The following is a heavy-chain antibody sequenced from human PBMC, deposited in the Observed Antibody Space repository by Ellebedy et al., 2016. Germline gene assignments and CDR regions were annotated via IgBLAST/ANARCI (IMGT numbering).Heavy chain of an antibody. V-gene: IGHV3-23*01. CDR1: GFTFNYA. CDR2: IVGSGET. J-gene: IGHJ3*02. Sequence: GGSLRLSCAASGFTFNYAMAWVRQAPGKGLEWVGGIVGSGETYYADSVKGRFTISKDSSRSTLYLQLNSLRAEDTAVYFCAREGYSSGRCGAFDIWGQGTMVTVSS. D-gene: IGHD6-19*01. CDR3: AREGYSSGRCGAFDI.